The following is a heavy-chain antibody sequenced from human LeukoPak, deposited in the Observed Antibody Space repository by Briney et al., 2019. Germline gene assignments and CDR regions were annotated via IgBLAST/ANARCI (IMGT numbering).Heavy chain of an antibody. CDR1: GFTFSSYW. Sequence: GGSLRLSCATSGFTFSSYWMSWVRQAPGKGLEWVSNIKQDGSERYYVDSVRGRFTISRDNAKSSLYLQMNSLRAEDTAVYFCARLFYDSAGNPGFDPWGQGTLVTVSS. CDR2: IKQDGSER. D-gene: IGHD3-10*01. CDR3: ARLFYDSAGNPGFDP. V-gene: IGHV3-7*04. J-gene: IGHJ5*02.